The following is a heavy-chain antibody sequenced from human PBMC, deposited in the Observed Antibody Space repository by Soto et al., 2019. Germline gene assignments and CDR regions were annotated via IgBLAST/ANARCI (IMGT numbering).Heavy chain of an antibody. J-gene: IGHJ4*02. CDR1: GGSISSSSYY. D-gene: IGHD6-19*01. CDR2: IYYSGST. Sequence: SETLSLTCTVSGGSISSSSYYWGWIRQPPGKGLEWIGSIYYSGSTYYNPSLKSRVTISVDTSKNQFSLKLSSVTAADTAVYYCARADSSGWYVSYWGQGTLVTV. CDR3: ARADSSGWYVSY. V-gene: IGHV4-39*01.